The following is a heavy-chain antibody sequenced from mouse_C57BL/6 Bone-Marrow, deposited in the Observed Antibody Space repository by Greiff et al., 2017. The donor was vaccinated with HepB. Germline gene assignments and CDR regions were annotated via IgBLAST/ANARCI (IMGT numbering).Heavy chain of an antibody. J-gene: IGHJ2*01. D-gene: IGHD1-1*01. V-gene: IGHV5-17*01. CDR1: GFTFSDYG. Sequence: EVNVVESGGGLVKPGGSLKLSCAASGFTFSDYGMHWVRQAPEKGLEWVAYISSGSSTIYYADTVKGRFTISRDNAKNTLFLQMTSLRSEDTAMYYCARFYYGSSYLYYFDYWGQGTTLTVSS. CDR3: ARFYYGSSYLYYFDY. CDR2: ISSGSSTI.